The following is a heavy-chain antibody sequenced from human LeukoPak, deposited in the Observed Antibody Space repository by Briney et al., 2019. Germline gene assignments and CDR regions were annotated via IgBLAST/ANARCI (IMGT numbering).Heavy chain of an antibody. V-gene: IGHV3-48*03. Sequence: GGSLRLSCAASGFTFSSYEMNWVRQAPGKGLEWVSYISSSGSTIYYADSVKGRFTISRDNAKNSLYLQMNSLRAEDTAVYYCARDRARYCSGGSCFGDSGNYYYYGMDVWGKGTTVTVSS. CDR1: GFTFSSYE. CDR2: ISSSGSTI. D-gene: IGHD2-15*01. J-gene: IGHJ6*04. CDR3: ARDRARYCSGGSCFGDSGNYYYYGMDV.